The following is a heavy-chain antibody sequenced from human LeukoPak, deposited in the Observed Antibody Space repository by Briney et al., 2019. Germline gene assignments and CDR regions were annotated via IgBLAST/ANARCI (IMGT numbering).Heavy chain of an antibody. CDR1: GYHFPGSW. V-gene: IGHV5-51*01. D-gene: IGHD4-17*01. Sequence: GESLQISCQGSGYHFPGSWIGWVRQLPGKGLEWMGIIYPGDSDTRYSPSFQGQVTISADKSISTAYLQWNSLKASDTAMYYCASRRYPPDFGDYSDTFDFWGQGTMVTVSS. J-gene: IGHJ3*01. CDR3: ASRRYPPDFGDYSDTFDF. CDR2: IYPGDSDT.